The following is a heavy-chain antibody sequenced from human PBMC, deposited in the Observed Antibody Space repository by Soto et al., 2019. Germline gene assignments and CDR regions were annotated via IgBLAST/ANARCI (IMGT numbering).Heavy chain of an antibody. D-gene: IGHD5-12*01. CDR2: ISWNSGSI. CDR3: AKDRVPDIVAMTFDY. J-gene: IGHJ4*02. CDR1: GFTFDDYA. V-gene: IGHV3-9*01. Sequence: GGSLRLSCAASGFTFDDYAMHWVRQAPGKGLEWVSGISWNSGSIGYADSVKGRFTISRDNAKNSLYLQMNSLRAEDTALYYCAKDRVPDIVAMTFDYWGQGTLVTVSS.